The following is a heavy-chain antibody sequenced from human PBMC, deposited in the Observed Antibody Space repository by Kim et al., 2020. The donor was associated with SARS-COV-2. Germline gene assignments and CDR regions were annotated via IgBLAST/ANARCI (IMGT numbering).Heavy chain of an antibody. CDR3: ARDRLLTEGNWFDP. V-gene: IGHV3-30*03. Sequence: GGSLRLSCAASGFVFSSYGMHWIRQAPGKGLEWVAVISYDGSTKYYPDSVKGRFTISRDNSKNTLYLEINSLRGEDTATYYCARDRLLTEGNWFDPWGQGTLVTVSS. CDR2: ISYDGSTK. J-gene: IGHJ5*02. D-gene: IGHD3-9*01. CDR1: GFVFSSYG.